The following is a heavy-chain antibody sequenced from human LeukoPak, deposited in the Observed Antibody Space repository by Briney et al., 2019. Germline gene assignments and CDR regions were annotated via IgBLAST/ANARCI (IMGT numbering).Heavy chain of an antibody. Sequence: SETLSLTCAVYGGSFSGYYWSWIRQPPGKGLEWIGYIYYSGSTNYNPSLKSRVTISVDTSKNQFSLKLSSVTAADTAVYYCAREEYYYDSSGYWPPRFDYWGQGTLVTVSS. CDR1: GGSFSGYY. J-gene: IGHJ4*02. CDR2: IYYSGST. D-gene: IGHD3-22*01. CDR3: AREEYYYDSSGYWPPRFDY. V-gene: IGHV4-59*01.